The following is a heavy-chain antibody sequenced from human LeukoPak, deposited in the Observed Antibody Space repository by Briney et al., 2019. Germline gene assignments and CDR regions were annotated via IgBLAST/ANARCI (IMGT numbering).Heavy chain of an antibody. CDR3: ARGITAAAVTKFDY. D-gene: IGHD6-13*01. J-gene: IGHJ4*02. Sequence: HGESLKISCKGFGYSFTNHWIGWVRQMPGKGLEWMGIIHPSDSDTRYSPSFQGQVTISADRSVSTAYLQWRCLKASDSAMYYCARGITAAAVTKFDYWGQGTLVTVSS. CDR1: GYSFTNHW. V-gene: IGHV5-51*01. CDR2: IHPSDSDT.